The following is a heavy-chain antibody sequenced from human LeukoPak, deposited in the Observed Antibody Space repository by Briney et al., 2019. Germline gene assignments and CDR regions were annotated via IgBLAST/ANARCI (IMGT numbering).Heavy chain of an antibody. CDR2: IYYSGST. CDR1: GGSISSYY. J-gene: IGHJ4*02. Sequence: PSETLSLTCTVSGGSISSYYWSWIRQPPGKGLEWIGYIYYSGSTNYNPSLKSRVTISVDTSKNQFSLKLSSVTAADTAVYYCARAGELRAFDYWGQGTLVTVSS. CDR3: ARAGELRAFDY. V-gene: IGHV4-59*01. D-gene: IGHD1-26*01.